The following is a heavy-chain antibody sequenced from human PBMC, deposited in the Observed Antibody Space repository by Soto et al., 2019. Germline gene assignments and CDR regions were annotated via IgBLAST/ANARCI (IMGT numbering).Heavy chain of an antibody. V-gene: IGHV4-39*01. Sequence: SETLSLTCTVSGGSISSSSYYSGWIRQPPQKGLEWIGRIYYSGSTYYNPSLKSRVTISVDTSKNQFSLKLSSVTAADTAVYYGARQQGGYDSPCDYWGQGTLVSVSS. CDR2: IYYSGST. J-gene: IGHJ4*02. CDR3: ARQQGGYDSPCDY. CDR1: GGSISSSSYY. D-gene: IGHD5-12*01.